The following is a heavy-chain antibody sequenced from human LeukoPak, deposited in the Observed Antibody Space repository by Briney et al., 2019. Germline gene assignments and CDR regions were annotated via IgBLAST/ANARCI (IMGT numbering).Heavy chain of an antibody. Sequence: SETLSLTCAVYGGSFSGYYWSWIRQPPGKGLEWIGEINHSGSTNYNPSLKSRVTISVDTSRNQFSLKLSPVTAADTAVYYCARDNPARDIVVVVAATRYYGMDVWGQGTTVTVSS. CDR3: ARDNPARDIVVVVAATRYYGMDV. CDR1: GGSFSGYY. D-gene: IGHD2-15*01. V-gene: IGHV4-34*01. J-gene: IGHJ6*02. CDR2: INHSGST.